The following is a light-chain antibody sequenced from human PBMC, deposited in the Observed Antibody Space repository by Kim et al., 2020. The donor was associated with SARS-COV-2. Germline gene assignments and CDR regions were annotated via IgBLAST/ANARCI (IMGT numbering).Light chain of an antibody. J-gene: IGKJ1*01. CDR2: GAS. CDR1: ESVSSD. Sequence: SPGERATLSCRASESVSSDGAWYQRRPRQPPRLLMSGASTRATGTPARLSGSGCGTEFTLTISSLQSEDFAVYYCQQYNNWPRTFDLGTKVDIK. CDR3: QQYNNWPRT. V-gene: IGKV3-15*01.